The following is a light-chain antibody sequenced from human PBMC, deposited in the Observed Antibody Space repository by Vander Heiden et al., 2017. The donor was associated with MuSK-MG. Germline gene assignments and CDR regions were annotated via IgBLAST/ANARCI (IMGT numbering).Light chain of an antibody. Sequence: DIQMTQSPSTLSASVGDRVTVTCRASQSISVWLAWYQQKPGKAPKLLVYKASNLQTGVPSRFSGSGSGTEFTLTISSVQPDDSAIYFCQHYYNYPVTFGGGTKVEIK. CDR2: KAS. V-gene: IGKV1-5*03. J-gene: IGKJ4*01. CDR3: QHYYNYPVT. CDR1: QSISVW.